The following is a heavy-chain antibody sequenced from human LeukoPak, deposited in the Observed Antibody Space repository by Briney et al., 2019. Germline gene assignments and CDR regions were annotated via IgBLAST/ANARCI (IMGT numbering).Heavy chain of an antibody. CDR3: ARGTREGVAATWWFDP. CDR2: IYTSGST. CDR1: GGSISSYY. V-gene: IGHV4-4*07. Sequence: PSETLSLTCTVSGGSISSYYWSWIRQPAGKGLEWIGCIYTSGSTNYNPSLKSRVTMSVDTSKNQFSLKLSSVTAADTAVYYCARGTREGVAATWWFDPWGQGTLVTVSS. J-gene: IGHJ5*02. D-gene: IGHD2-15*01.